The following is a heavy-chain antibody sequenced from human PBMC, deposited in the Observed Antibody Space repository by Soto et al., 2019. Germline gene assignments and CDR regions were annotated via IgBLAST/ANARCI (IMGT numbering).Heavy chain of an antibody. J-gene: IGHJ6*03. V-gene: IGHV3-23*01. Sequence: EVQLLESGGGLVQPGGSLRLSCAASGFSSSSYAMSWVRQAPGKGLEWVAAMSGSGGSAYYADSVKGRFTFSRDNPKDTLNLQMNSLRDEDTAVYYCAKQGAAQGYVGVWCKGTTVTVSS. CDR3: AKQGAAQGYVGV. D-gene: IGHD6-6*01. CDR1: GFSSSSYA. CDR2: MSGSGGSA.